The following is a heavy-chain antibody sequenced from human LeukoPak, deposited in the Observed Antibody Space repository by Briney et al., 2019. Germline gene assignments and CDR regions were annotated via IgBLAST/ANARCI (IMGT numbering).Heavy chain of an antibody. V-gene: IGHV4-34*01. CDR1: GGSFSGYY. J-gene: IGHJ4*02. CDR2: INHSGST. D-gene: IGHD3-3*01. CDR3: ARVGRKRITIFGVARAPFDY. Sequence: PSETLSLTCAVYGGSFSGYYWSWIRQPPGKGLEWIGEINHSGSTNYNPSLKSRVTISVDTSKNQFSLKLSSVTAADTAVYYCARVGRKRITIFGVARAPFDYWGQGALVTVSS.